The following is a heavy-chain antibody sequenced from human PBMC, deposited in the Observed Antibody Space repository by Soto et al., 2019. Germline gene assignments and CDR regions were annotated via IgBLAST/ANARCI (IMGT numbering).Heavy chain of an antibody. J-gene: IGHJ4*02. CDR2: ISSSSSTI. D-gene: IGHD3-10*01. CDR1: GFTFSSYS. V-gene: IGHV3-48*02. Sequence: GGSLRLSCAASGFTFSSYSMNWVRQAPGKGLEWVSYISSSSSTIYYADSVKGRFTISRDNAKNSLYLQMNSLRDEDTAVYYCARDTDVLLWFGESSCLDYWGQGTLVTVSS. CDR3: ARDTDVLLWFGESSCLDY.